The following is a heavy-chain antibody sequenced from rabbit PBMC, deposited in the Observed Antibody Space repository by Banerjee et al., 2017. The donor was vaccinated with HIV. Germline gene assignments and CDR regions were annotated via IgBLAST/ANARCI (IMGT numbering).Heavy chain of an antibody. CDR3: VRETETYAGYAGYGYYFDL. Sequence: QSLEESGGGLVQPGGSLKLSCKASGIDFSLYYMSWVRQAPGKGLEWIGYIDPIFGSTYYASWAKGRFTISKTSSTTVTLQMTSLTAADTATYFCVRETETYAGYAGYGYYFDLWGPGTLVTVS. CDR2: IDPIFGST. J-gene: IGHJ4*01. CDR1: GIDFSLYY. V-gene: IGHV1S40*01. D-gene: IGHD7-1*01.